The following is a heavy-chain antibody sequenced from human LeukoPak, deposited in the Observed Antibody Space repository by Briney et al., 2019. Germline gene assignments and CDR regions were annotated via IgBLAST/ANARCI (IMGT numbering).Heavy chain of an antibody. D-gene: IGHD1-26*01. CDR1: GFTFTSTS. CDR3: ARARDGSYDY. CDR2: ISSSSRTV. Sequence: PGGSLRLSCAASGFTFTSTSMNWVRQAPGKGLEWISYISSSSRTVHYADSVKGQFTISRDNAKNSLYLQMNSLRDEDTAVYYCARARDGSYDYWGQGTLVTVSS. J-gene: IGHJ4*02. V-gene: IGHV3-48*02.